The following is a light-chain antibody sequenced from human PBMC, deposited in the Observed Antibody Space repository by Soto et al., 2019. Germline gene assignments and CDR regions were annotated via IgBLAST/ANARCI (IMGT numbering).Light chain of an antibody. V-gene: IGKV3-20*01. CDR3: QQYGSSPRT. CDR1: QSVSSN. CDR2: GAS. Sequence: EIVLTQSPATLSVSPGERATLSCRASQSVSSNLAWYQQKPGQAPRLLIYGASNRATGIPDRFSGSGSGTDFTLTISRLEPEDFAVYYCQQYGSSPRTFGQGTKVDI. J-gene: IGKJ1*01.